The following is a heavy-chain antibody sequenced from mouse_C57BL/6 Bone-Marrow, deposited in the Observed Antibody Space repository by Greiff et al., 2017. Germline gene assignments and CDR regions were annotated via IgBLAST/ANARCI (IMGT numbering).Heavy chain of an antibody. Sequence: VMLVESGAELARPGASVKLSCKASGYTFTSYGISWVKQRTGQGLEWIGEIYPRSGNTYYNEKFKGKATLTADKSSSTAYMELRSLTSEDSAVYFCAQIYYGNYDWFAYWGQGTLVTVSA. V-gene: IGHV1-81*01. J-gene: IGHJ3*01. CDR3: AQIYYGNYDWFAY. CDR2: IYPRSGNT. D-gene: IGHD2-1*01. CDR1: GYTFTSYG.